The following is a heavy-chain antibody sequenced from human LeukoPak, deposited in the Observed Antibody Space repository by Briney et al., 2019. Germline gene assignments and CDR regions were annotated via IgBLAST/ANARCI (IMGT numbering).Heavy chain of an antibody. J-gene: IGHJ4*02. D-gene: IGHD4-17*01. CDR2: INPNSGGT. Sequence: ASVKVSCKASGYIFTGYYMHWVRQAPGQGLEWMGWINPNSGGTNYAQKFQGWVTMTRDTSISTAYMELSRLRSDDTAMYYCARGDDYGDYWGLYWGQGTLVTVSS. V-gene: IGHV1-2*04. CDR1: GYIFTGYY. CDR3: ARGDDYGDYWGLY.